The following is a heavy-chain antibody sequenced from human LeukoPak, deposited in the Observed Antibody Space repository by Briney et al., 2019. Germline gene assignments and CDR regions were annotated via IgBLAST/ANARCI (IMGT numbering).Heavy chain of an antibody. Sequence: PGGSLRLSCVASGFSFSNYGMHWVRQAPGKGLEWLTFIRHDGSEKYYADSVKGRSTISRDNSKNTLYLQVNSLGAEDTAMYYCARLMVGQAGVGATHFDFWGQGTLVTVSS. CDR2: IRHDGSEK. CDR3: ARLMVGQAGVGATHFDF. V-gene: IGHV3-30*02. J-gene: IGHJ4*02. CDR1: GFSFSNYG. D-gene: IGHD1-26*01.